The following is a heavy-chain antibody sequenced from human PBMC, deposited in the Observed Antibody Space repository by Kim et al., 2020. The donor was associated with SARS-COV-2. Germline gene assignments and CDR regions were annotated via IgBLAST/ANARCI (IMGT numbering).Heavy chain of an antibody. CDR3: GRVADYYCSGIYLPYYG. Sequence: SETLSLTCTVSGGSISSYYWSWIRQPPGKGLEWIGYIYYSGSTNYNLSLKSRVPISVDTSKNQSSLKLSTVIAADTTVDYCGRVADYYCSGIYLPYYG. CDR2: IYYSGST. J-gene: IGHJ6*01. CDR1: GGSISSYY. V-gene: IGHV4-59*13. D-gene: IGHD3-10*01.